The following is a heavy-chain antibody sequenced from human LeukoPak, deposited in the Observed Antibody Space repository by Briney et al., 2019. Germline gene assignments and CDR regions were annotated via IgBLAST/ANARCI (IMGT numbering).Heavy chain of an antibody. CDR1: GFTVSINY. J-gene: IGHJ4*02. D-gene: IGHD6-13*01. CDR2: IYSGGNT. Sequence: GGSLRLSCAASGFTVSINYMSWVRQAPGKGLEWVSVIYSGGNTYYADSVKGRFTISRDNSKNTLYLQMNSLRAEDTAVYYCAKGRAAAAGPGGSYFDNWGQGTLVTVSS. CDR3: AKGRAAAAGPGGSYFDN. V-gene: IGHV3-53*05.